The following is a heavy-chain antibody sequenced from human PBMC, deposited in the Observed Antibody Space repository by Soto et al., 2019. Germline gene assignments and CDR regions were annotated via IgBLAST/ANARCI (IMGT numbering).Heavy chain of an antibody. CDR2: INAGNGYT. J-gene: IGHJ5*02. CDR3: ARGDYYDSSGLDL. V-gene: IGHV1-3*01. CDR1: GYAFTGYA. D-gene: IGHD3-22*01. Sequence: QAHLVQSGAEVRQPGASVKLSCTAAGYAFTGYAIHWVRQAPGQGLEWMGWINAGNGYTKFSQNFQGRVSVTRDTSSSMAYMERSSLRFEDTAVYYCARGDYYDSSGLDLWGQGTLVTVSS.